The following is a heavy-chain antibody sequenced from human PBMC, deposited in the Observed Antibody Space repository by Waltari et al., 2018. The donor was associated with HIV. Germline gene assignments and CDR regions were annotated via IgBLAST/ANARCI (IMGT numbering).Heavy chain of an antibody. V-gene: IGHV3-48*03. J-gene: IGHJ4*02. CDR2: IKSSGSTI. CDR3: ARSRTAAGMVY. D-gene: IGHD6-13*01. CDR1: GFTFSNYE. Sequence: EVQLVESGGGLVQPGGSLRLSCAASGFTFSNYEMNWVSQAPGECLEGVSYIKSSGSTISYVDSGKGRFTISRDNAKNSLYLQMNSLRAEDTAVYYCARSRTAAGMVYWGQGTLVTVSS.